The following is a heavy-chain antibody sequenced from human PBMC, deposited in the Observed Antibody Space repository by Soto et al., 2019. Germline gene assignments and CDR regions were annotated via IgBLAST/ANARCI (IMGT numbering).Heavy chain of an antibody. V-gene: IGHV4-39*01. CDR2: IYYSGST. Sequence: NNYWVWIRLSPGKKIEWIGSIYYSGSTYYNTSLKSRVTISVDPSKNQFSLNLRSVTASDTAVYYCSILLIDI. CDR3: SILLIDI. J-gene: IGHJ3*02. D-gene: IGHD3-3*01. CDR1: NNY.